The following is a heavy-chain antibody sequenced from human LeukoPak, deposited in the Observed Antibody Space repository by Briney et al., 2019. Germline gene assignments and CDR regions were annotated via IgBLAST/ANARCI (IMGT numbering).Heavy chain of an antibody. V-gene: IGHV3-21*01. CDR3: ARQLQLEQGAPFDY. CDR1: GFTFSSYS. J-gene: IGHJ4*02. Sequence: GGSLRLSCAASGFTFSSYSMNWVRQAPGKGLEWVSSISSSSSYIYYADSVKGRFTISRGNAKNSLYLQMNSLRAEDTAVYYCARQLQLEQGAPFDYWGQGTLVTVSS. CDR2: ISSSSSYI. D-gene: IGHD1-1*01.